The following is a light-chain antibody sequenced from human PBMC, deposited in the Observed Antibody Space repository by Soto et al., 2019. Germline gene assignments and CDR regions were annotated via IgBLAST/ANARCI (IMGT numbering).Light chain of an antibody. V-gene: IGKV3-20*01. CDR2: GAS. CDR1: QSVRSSY. CDR3: QQYGSSPLT. J-gene: IGKJ4*01. Sequence: EIVLTQSPGTLSLSPGERATLSCRASQSVRSSYLAWYQQKPGQAPRPLIYGASIRATGVPDRFSGSGSGTDFTFTISRLESEDFAVYFCQQYGSSPLTFGGGTKVEIK.